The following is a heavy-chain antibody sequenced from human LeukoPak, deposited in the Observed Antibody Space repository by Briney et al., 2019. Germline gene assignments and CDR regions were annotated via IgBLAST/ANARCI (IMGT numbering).Heavy chain of an antibody. CDR3: ARLSSGGSSWYDIDY. Sequence: SETLSLTCTVSGGSISSYYWSWIRQPPGKGLEWIGYIYYSGSTNYNPSLKSRVTISVDTSKNQFSLKLSSVTAADTAVYYCARLSSGGSSWYDIDYWGQGTLVTVSS. V-gene: IGHV4-59*08. CDR2: IYYSGST. CDR1: GGSISSYY. J-gene: IGHJ4*02. D-gene: IGHD6-13*01.